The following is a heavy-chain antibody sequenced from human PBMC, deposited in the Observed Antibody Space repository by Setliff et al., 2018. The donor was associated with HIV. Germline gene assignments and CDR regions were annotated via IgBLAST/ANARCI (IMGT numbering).Heavy chain of an antibody. V-gene: IGHV4-34*10. CDR3: AKNRPMFQH. Sequence: SETLSLTCAVYGGSLSGYYWSWIRQAPGKGLEWLGEIHSSGNTNYSPSLEGRFTISRDNSKNTLYLQMNSLRAEDTAVYYCAKNRPMFQHWGQGTLVTVSS. J-gene: IGHJ1*01. CDR1: GGSLSGYY. CDR2: IHSSGNT.